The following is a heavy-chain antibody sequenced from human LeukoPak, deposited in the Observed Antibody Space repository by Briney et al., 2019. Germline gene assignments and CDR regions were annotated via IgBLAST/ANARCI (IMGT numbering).Heavy chain of an antibody. CDR1: GYTFTSYG. CDR3: AREADGDYEPDYDY. J-gene: IGHJ4*02. Sequence: ASVKVSCKASGYTFTSYGISWVRQAPGQGLEWMGWISAYNGNTNYAQKLQGRVTMTTDTSTSTAYMELRSLRSDDTAVYYCAREADGDYEPDYDYWGQGTLVTVSS. D-gene: IGHD4-17*01. CDR2: ISAYNGNT. V-gene: IGHV1-18*01.